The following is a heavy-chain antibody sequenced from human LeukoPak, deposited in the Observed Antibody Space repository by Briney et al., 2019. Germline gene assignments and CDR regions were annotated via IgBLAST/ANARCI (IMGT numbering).Heavy chain of an antibody. CDR2: ISHSGSN. CDR1: GWSFSGYY. Sequence: SETLSLTCAVYGWSFSGYYWSWIRQAPGKGLEWIGEISHSGSNYYNASLKSRVTISLDTSKNHFSLKLTSVTAADTAVYYCARGVSDQNWGQGTLVTVSS. J-gene: IGHJ4*02. V-gene: IGHV4-34*01. CDR3: ARGVSDQN.